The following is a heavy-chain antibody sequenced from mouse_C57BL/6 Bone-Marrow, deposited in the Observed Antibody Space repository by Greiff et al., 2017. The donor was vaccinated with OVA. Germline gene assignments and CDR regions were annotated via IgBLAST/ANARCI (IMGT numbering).Heavy chain of an antibody. CDR3: ARRYDSRKWYFDV. Sequence: EVQGVESGGDLVKPGGSLKLSCAASGFTFSSYGMSWVRQTPDKRLEWVATISSGGSYTYYPDSVKGRFTISRDNAKNTLYLQMSKLKSEDTAMYYCARRYDSRKWYFDVWGTGTTVTVSS. D-gene: IGHD2-12*01. CDR1: GFTFSSYG. J-gene: IGHJ1*03. V-gene: IGHV5-6*01. CDR2: ISSGGSYT.